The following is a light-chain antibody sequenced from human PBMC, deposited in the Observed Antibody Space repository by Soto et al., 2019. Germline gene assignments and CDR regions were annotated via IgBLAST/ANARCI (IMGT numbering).Light chain of an antibody. Sequence: QSVLPQPASVSGSPGQSITISCTGTSSNVGSYKLVSWYQQHPGKAPKLMIFEVNKRPSGVSNRFSGSKSGNTASLTISGLKVGDEADYYCCSSGGSPTYVFGTGTKVTVL. V-gene: IGLV2-23*02. CDR3: CSSGGSPTYV. CDR1: SSNVGSYKL. J-gene: IGLJ1*01. CDR2: EVN.